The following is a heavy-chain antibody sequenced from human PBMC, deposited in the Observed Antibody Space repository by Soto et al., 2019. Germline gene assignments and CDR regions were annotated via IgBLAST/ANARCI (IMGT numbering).Heavy chain of an antibody. D-gene: IGHD2-2*01. V-gene: IGHV3-21*01. Sequence: GGSLRLSWAAGGFPFSSFGLNWVRAAPGKGLEWVSSISSSGTYIFDADSVKGGITISRDNNKNSVFLQLDSLRAEDSAVYFCASGMQRRPSYCSSISCPYYFDYSGQGSVVTVSS. J-gene: IGHJ4*02. CDR3: ASGMQRRPSYCSSISCPYYFDY. CDR1: GFPFSSFG. CDR2: ISSSGTYI.